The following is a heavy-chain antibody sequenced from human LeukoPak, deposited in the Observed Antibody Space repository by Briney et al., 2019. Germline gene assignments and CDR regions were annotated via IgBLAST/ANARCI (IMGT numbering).Heavy chain of an antibody. V-gene: IGHV3-74*01. CDR3: ARVFGQWLVSFDI. D-gene: IGHD6-19*01. Sequence: GGSLRLSCAASGFTFNNYVMNWVRQAPGKGLVWVSHINSDGSSTNYADSVKGRFTISRDNAKNTLYLQMNSLRAEDTAVYYCARVFGQWLVSFDIWGQGTMVTVSS. CDR1: GFTFNNYV. J-gene: IGHJ3*02. CDR2: INSDGSST.